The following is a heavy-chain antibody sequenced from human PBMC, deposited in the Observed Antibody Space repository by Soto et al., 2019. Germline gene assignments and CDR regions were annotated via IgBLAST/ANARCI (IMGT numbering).Heavy chain of an antibody. CDR3: ASGYYYDSSGYYLGFFFYYYGMDV. D-gene: IGHD3-22*01. CDR1: GGIFSSYA. Sequence: SVKVSCKASGGIFSSYAISWVRQAPGQGLEWMGGIIPIFGTANYAQKFQGRVTITADKSTSTAYMELSSLRSEDTAVYYCASGYYYDSSGYYLGFFFYYYGMDVWGQGTTVTAP. V-gene: IGHV1-69*06. J-gene: IGHJ6*02. CDR2: IIPIFGTA.